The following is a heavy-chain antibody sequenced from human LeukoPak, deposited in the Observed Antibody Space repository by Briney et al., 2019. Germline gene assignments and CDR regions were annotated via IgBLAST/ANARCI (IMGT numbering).Heavy chain of an antibody. J-gene: IGHJ6*02. V-gene: IGHV1-3*01. D-gene: IGHD6-13*01. CDR1: GYTFTSYA. Sequence: GASVKVSCKASGYTFTSYAMHWVRQAPGQRLEWMGWINAGNGNTKYSQKFQGRVTITRDTSASTAYMELSSLRSEDTAVYYCARGIAAAANYYYGMDVWGQGTTVTASS. CDR3: ARGIAAAANYYYGMDV. CDR2: INAGNGNT.